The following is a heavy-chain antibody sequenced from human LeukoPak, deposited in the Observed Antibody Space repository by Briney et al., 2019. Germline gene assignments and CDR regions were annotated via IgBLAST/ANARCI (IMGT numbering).Heavy chain of an antibody. CDR3: ARVNPATRYCSSTSCLDPYFDY. CDR1: GGSISSYY. V-gene: IGHV4-59*01. CDR2: IYHSGST. J-gene: IGHJ4*02. D-gene: IGHD2-2*01. Sequence: SETLSLTCTVSGGSISSYYWSWIRQPPGKGLEWIGYIYHSGSTYYNPSLKSRVTISVDTSKNQFSLKLSSVTAADTAVYYCARVNPATRYCSSTSCLDPYFDYWGQGTLVTVSS.